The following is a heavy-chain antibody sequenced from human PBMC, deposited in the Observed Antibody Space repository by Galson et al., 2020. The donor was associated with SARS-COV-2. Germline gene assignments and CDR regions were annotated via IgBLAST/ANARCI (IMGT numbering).Heavy chain of an antibody. D-gene: IGHD5-18*01. Sequence: GESLKISCAASGFTFSNFGMHWVRQAPGKGLEWVAVIWHDGSFQSYADSVRGRFTVSRDRAKDTLYLQMNSLRAEDTAIYYCARGGGYSYGPAPLDNWGQGTLVTVSS. J-gene: IGHJ4*02. CDR2: IWHDGSFQ. CDR3: ARGGGYSYGPAPLDN. CDR1: GFTFSNFG. V-gene: IGHV3-33*01.